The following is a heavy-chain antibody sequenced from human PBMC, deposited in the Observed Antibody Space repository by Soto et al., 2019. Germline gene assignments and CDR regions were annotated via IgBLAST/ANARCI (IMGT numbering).Heavy chain of an antibody. CDR2: IYHSGST. CDR3: GSSSSEYYYYYGMDV. CDR1: GGSISSSNW. J-gene: IGHJ6*02. D-gene: IGHD6-6*01. V-gene: IGHV4-4*02. Sequence: SETLSLTCAVSGGSISSSNWWSWVRQPPGKGLEWIGEIYHSGSTNYNPSLKSRVTTSVDKSKNQFSLKLSSVTAADTAVYYCGSSSSEYYYYYGMDVWGQGTTVTVSS.